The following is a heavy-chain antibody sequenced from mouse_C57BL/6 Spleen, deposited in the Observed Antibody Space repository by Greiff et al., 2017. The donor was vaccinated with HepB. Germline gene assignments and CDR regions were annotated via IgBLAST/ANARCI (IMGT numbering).Heavy chain of an antibody. Sequence: EVNLVESGGGLVKPGGSLKLSCAASGFTFSSYAMPWVRQTPEKGLEWVATISDGGSYTYYPDNVKGRFTISRDNAKNNLYLQMSHLKSEDTAMYYCARGGLRFYFDYWGQGTTLTVSS. V-gene: IGHV5-4*03. D-gene: IGHD1-1*01. CDR3: ARGGLRFYFDY. J-gene: IGHJ2*01. CDR1: GFTFSSYA. CDR2: ISDGGSYT.